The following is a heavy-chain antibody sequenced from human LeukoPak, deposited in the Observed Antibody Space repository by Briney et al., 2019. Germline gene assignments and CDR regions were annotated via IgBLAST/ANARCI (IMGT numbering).Heavy chain of an antibody. D-gene: IGHD3-22*01. J-gene: IGHJ6*02. CDR3: ARDLTYYYDSSGRPLYYYYGMDV. CDR2: IYHSGST. CDR1: GGSISSSNW. Sequence: PSETLSLTCAVSGGSISSSNWWSWVRQPPGKGLEGIGEIYHSGSTNYNPSLKSRVTISVDKSKNQFSLKLSSVTAADTAVYYCARDLTYYYDSSGRPLYYYYGMDVWGQGTTVTVSS. V-gene: IGHV4-4*02.